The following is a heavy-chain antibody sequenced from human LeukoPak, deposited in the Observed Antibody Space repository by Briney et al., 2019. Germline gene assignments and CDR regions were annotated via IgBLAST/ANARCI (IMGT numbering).Heavy chain of an antibody. V-gene: IGHV4-39*01. CDR3: ARLFSSGWPYFYGRGA. Sequence: SETLSLTCTVAGDSITSSGVYWGWVRQPPGKGLEWVGCAYYGGDTYSNPSLKSRITISSDTSKNQFSLSLSSVTAADTALYFCARLFSSGWPYFYGRGAWGQGTTVAVSS. CDR2: AYYGGDT. CDR1: GDSITSSGVY. J-gene: IGHJ6*02. D-gene: IGHD6-19*01.